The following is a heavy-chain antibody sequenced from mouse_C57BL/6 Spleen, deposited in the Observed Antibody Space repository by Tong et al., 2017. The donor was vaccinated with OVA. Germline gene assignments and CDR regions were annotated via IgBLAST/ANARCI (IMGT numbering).Heavy chain of an antibody. CDR1: GFTFSSYG. D-gene: IGHD2-4*01. V-gene: IGHV5-6*01. CDR3: ARHYMTTTGFAY. CDR2: ISSGGSYT. J-gene: IGHJ3*01. Sequence: EVQLQESGGDLVKPGGSLKLSCAASGFTFSSYGMSWVRQTPDKRLEWVATISSGGSYTYYPDSVKGRFTISRDNAKNTLYLQMSSLKSEDTAMYYCARHYMTTTGFAYWGQGTLVTVSA.